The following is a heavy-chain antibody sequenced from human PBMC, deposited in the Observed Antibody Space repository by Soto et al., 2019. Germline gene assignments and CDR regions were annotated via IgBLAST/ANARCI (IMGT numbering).Heavy chain of an antibody. CDR3: ARDLFSATVVTGWFDP. V-gene: IGHV3-66*01. CDR1: GFTVSSNY. CDR2: IYSGGST. J-gene: IGHJ5*02. D-gene: IGHD2-21*02. Sequence: GSLRLSCAASGFTVSSNYMSWVRQAPGKGLEWVSVIYSGGSTYYADSVKGRFTISRDNSKNTLYLQMNSLRAEDTAVYYCARDLFSATVVTGWFDPWGQGTLVTVSS.